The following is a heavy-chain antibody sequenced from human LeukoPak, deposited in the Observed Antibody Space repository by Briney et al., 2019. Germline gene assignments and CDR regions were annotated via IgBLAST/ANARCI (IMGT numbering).Heavy chain of an antibody. V-gene: IGHV4-59*01. CDR3: ARDNSSGWYSGYYYYYGMDV. CDR1: GGSISSYY. CDR2: IYYSGST. D-gene: IGHD6-19*01. J-gene: IGHJ6*02. Sequence: SETLSLTCTVSGGSISSYYWSWIRQPPGKGLEWIGYIYYSGSTNYNPSLKSRVTISVDTPKNQFSLKLSSVTAADTAVYYCARDNSSGWYSGYYYYYGMDVWGQGTTVTVSS.